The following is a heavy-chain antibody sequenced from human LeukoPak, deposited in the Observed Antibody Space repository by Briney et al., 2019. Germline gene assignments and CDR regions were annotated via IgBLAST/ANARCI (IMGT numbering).Heavy chain of an antibody. Sequence: PSETLSLTCTVSGGSISSYYWSWIRQPPGKGLEWIGYIYYSGSTNYNPSLKSRVTISVDTSKNQFSLKLSSVTAVDTAVYYCARSGILRKDTAMVTVFDYWGQGTLVTVSS. V-gene: IGHV4-59*01. CDR2: IYYSGST. CDR3: ARSGILRKDTAMVTVFDY. D-gene: IGHD5-18*01. J-gene: IGHJ4*02. CDR1: GGSISSYY.